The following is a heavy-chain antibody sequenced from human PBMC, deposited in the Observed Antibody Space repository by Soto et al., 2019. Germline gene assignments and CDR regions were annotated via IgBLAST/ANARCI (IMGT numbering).Heavy chain of an antibody. CDR2: INPSGGST. CDR1: GYTFTSYY. Sequence: ASVKVSCKASGYTFTSYYMHWVRQAPGQGLEWMGIINPSGGSTSYAQKFQGRVTMTRDTSTSTVYMELSSLRSEDTAVDYCASGDMMGVAVVTVNYSYGMAVWGQGTTLTVSS. CDR3: ASGDMMGVAVVTVNYSYGMAV. V-gene: IGHV1-46*01. J-gene: IGHJ6*02. D-gene: IGHD4-17*01.